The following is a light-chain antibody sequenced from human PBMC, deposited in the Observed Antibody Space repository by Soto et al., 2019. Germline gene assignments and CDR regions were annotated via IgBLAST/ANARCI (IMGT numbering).Light chain of an antibody. J-gene: IGLJ3*02. CDR1: SYDVGGYNA. CDR2: DDS. Sequence: QSALTQPRSVSGSPGQSVTISCTGTSYDVGGYNAVSWFQQHPGKVPKLMVYDDSYRPSGVPDRFSGSRSGNTASLSISGVQADDEGDYYCCSYAGTYWVFGGGTKLTVL. V-gene: IGLV2-11*01. CDR3: CSYAGTYWV.